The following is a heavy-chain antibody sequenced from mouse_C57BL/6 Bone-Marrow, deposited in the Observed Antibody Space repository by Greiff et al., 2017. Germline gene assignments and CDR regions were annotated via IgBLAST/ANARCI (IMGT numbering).Heavy chain of an antibody. D-gene: IGHD2-3*01. CDR3: SSFDGNYFDF. V-gene: IGHV14-4*01. J-gene: IGHJ2*01. CDR1: GFNIKDDY. CDR2: LDPEIGDT. Sequence: EVQLQQSGAELVRPGASVKLSCTASGFNIKDDYIHWVKQRPEQGLEWIGWLDPEIGDTEYASKFQGKATITSDTSSNTAYLQLSSLTSEDTAVYYCSSFDGNYFDFWGQGTPLTGAS.